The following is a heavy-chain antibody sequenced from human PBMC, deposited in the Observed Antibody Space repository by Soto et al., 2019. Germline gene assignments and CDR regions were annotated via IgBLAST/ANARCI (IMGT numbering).Heavy chain of an antibody. J-gene: IGHJ6*02. CDR2: INPNSGDT. D-gene: IGHD3-9*01. CDR1: GYTFTGYY. Sequence: EASVKVSCKASGYTFTGYYMHWVRQAPGQGLEWMGWINPNSGDTNYAQKFQGRVTMTRDTSISTAYMELSRLRSDDTAVYYCAGGYYDILTGYYRYYYYGMDVWGQGTTVTVSS. CDR3: AGGYYDILTGYYRYYYYGMDV. V-gene: IGHV1-2*02.